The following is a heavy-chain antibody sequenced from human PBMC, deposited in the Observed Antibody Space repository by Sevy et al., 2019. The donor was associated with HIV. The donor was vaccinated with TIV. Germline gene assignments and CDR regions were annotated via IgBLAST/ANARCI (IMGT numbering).Heavy chain of an antibody. CDR3: VRDDRDGYFDY. CDR2: INPDSGGP. Sequence: ASVKVSCKASGYTFTGYYMHWVRQAPGQGLEWMGWINPDSGGPNYAPKFQGRVTLTSDTSISTAYMELSRLKSDDTAVYYCVRDDRDGYFDYWGQRTLVTVSS. CDR1: GYTFTGYY. V-gene: IGHV1-2*02. J-gene: IGHJ4*02.